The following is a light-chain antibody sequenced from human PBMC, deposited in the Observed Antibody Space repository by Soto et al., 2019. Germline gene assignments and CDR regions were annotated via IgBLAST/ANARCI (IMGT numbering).Light chain of an antibody. Sequence: EIVLTQSPGILSLSPGERATLSCRASQSVSSNYLAWYQQKPGQAPRLLIHGASSRATGIPDRFSGSGSGTDFTLTISRLEPEDFAVYYCQHYSNWPPITFGPGTRLDIK. CDR2: GAS. CDR1: QSVSSNY. J-gene: IGKJ5*01. CDR3: QHYSNWPPIT. V-gene: IGKV3-20*01.